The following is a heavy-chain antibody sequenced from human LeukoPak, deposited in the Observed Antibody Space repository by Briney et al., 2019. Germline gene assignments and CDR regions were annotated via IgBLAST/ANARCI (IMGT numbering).Heavy chain of an antibody. D-gene: IGHD3-22*01. CDR3: AKDINYYDSSGFDY. J-gene: IGHJ4*02. V-gene: IGHV3-48*04. CDR1: GFTFSSYS. CDR2: ISSSSSTI. Sequence: GGSLRLSCAASGFTFSSYSMNWVRQAPGKGLEWVSYISSSSSTIYYADSVKGRFTISRDNSKNSLYLQMNSLRAEDTALYYCAKDINYYDSSGFDYWGQGTLVTVSS.